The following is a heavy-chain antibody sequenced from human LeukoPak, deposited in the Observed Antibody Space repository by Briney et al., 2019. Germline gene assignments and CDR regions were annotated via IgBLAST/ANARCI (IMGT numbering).Heavy chain of an antibody. Sequence: GGSLRLSCEVSGFTFNTHWMHWVRQAPGKGLVWVSRIDSDVSSTTYADSVKGRFTISRDNAKNTLYLQMNSLRAEDTAVYYCARVFSSGWAAEYFQHWGQGTLVTVSS. V-gene: IGHV3-74*01. CDR1: GFTFNTHW. D-gene: IGHD6-19*01. CDR3: ARVFSSGWAAEYFQH. CDR2: IDSDVSST. J-gene: IGHJ1*01.